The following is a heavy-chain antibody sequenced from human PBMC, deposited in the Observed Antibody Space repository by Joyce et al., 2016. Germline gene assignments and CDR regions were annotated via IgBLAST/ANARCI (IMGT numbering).Heavy chain of an antibody. Sequence: QVQLVQSGAELKKPGASMKLSCKASGYTFTSYSLHWVRQAPGQGLEWMGIINTGNGDTNYAQRLHGRVTMTRETSTSTVYMQLSSLRFEDTAVYYCAREYSGGHFDYWGLGTLVTVSS. V-gene: IGHV1-46*01. CDR1: GYTFTSYS. CDR3: AREYSGGHFDY. J-gene: IGHJ4*02. D-gene: IGHD3-10*01. CDR2: INTGNGDT.